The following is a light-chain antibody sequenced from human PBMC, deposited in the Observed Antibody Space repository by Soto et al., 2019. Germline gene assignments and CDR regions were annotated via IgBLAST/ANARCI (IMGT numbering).Light chain of an antibody. V-gene: IGLV1-40*01. CDR2: GNS. CDR1: NSNIGAGYD. J-gene: IGLJ1*01. Sequence: QSALTQPPSVSGAPGQRVTISCSGSNSNIGAGYDVHWYQQLPGTAPKLLIYGNSNRPSGVPDRFSGSRSGTSASLVITGLQAEDEADYYYQSYDSSLSVFGTGTKLTVL. CDR3: QSYDSSLSV.